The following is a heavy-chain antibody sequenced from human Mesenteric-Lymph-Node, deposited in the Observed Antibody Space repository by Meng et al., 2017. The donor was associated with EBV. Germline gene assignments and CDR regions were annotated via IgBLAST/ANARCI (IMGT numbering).Heavy chain of an antibody. CDR1: GYTYNTYA. J-gene: IGHJ5*02. D-gene: IGHD3-16*01. CDR2: INAANGKT. CDR3: ARDLGPQGFDP. V-gene: IGHV1-3*01. Sequence: QVHLVQSGAEVKKPXXSXKVSCKASGYTYNTYAMHWVRQAPGQRLEWMGWINAANGKTKYSQKFQGRFTVTSDTSASTAYMDLSRLTSEDTAVYYCARDLGPQGFDPWGQGTLVTVSS.